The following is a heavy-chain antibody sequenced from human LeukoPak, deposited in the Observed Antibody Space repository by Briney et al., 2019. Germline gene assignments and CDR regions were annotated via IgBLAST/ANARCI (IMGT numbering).Heavy chain of an antibody. CDR1: GVSISSGGCY. J-gene: IGHJ4*02. D-gene: IGHD1-26*01. Sequence: SQTLSLTCTVSGVSISSGGCYWSWIRQHPGKGLEWIGYIYYSGSTYYNPTLKSRVTISVDTSKNQFSLKLSSVTAADTAVYYCARTSGILYYFDYWGQGTLVTVSS. V-gene: IGHV4-31*03. CDR2: IYYSGST. CDR3: ARTSGILYYFDY.